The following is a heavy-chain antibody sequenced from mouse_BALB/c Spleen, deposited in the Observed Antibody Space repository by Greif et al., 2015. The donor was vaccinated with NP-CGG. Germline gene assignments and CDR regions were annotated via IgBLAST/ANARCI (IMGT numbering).Heavy chain of an antibody. Sequence: EVQLQQSGAELKPGASVKLSCTASGFNIKDTYMHWVKQRPEQGLEWIGRIDPANGDTKYDPKFQGKATITADTSSNTAYLQLSSLTSEDTAVYYCARNDGFAYWGQGTLVTVSA. D-gene: IGHD2-12*01. CDR2: IDPANGDT. CDR1: GFNIKDTY. J-gene: IGHJ3*01. V-gene: IGHV14-3*02. CDR3: ARNDGFAY.